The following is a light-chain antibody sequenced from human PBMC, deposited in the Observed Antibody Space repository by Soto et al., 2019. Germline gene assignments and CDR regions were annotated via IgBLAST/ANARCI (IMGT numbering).Light chain of an antibody. CDR1: HSVSSN. CDR2: GAS. J-gene: IGKJ1*01. CDR3: QQYNNWPRT. V-gene: IGKV3-15*01. Sequence: ELVRPQSRATLSLSVGDGSTLSLRASHSVSSNLAWYQQKPGQAPRLLIYGASTRATGIPARFSGSGSGTEFTLTISSLQSEDFAVYYCQQYNNWPRTFGQGTKV.